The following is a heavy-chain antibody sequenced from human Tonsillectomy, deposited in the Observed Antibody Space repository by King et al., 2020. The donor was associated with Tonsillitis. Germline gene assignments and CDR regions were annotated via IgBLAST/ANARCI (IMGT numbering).Heavy chain of an antibody. CDR2: IYYSGST. Sequence: VQLQESGPGLVKPSQTLSLTCSVSGGSISSGGHYWSWIRQHPGKGLEWIGYIYYSGSTYYNPSLKSRVSISVDTSKNQFSLKLNSMTAADTAVYYCARGPTIFGMYDFDYWGQGTLVTVSS. V-gene: IGHV4-31*03. J-gene: IGHJ4*02. CDR1: GGSISSGGHY. D-gene: IGHD3-3*01. CDR3: ARGPTIFGMYDFDY.